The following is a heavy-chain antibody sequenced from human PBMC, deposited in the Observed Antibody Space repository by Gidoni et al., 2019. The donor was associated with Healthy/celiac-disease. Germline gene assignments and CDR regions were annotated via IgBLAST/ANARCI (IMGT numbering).Heavy chain of an antibody. Sequence: QVQLQQLGAGLLKPSETLSLTCAVYGGSFSGYYWSWIRQPPGKGLEWIGEINHSRSTNYNPSLKSRVTISVDTSKNQFSLKLSSVTAADTAVYYCAGRTYCGGDCYSWYGMDVWGQGTTVTVSS. D-gene: IGHD2-21*02. V-gene: IGHV4-34*01. CDR2: INHSRST. CDR3: AGRTYCGGDCYSWYGMDV. J-gene: IGHJ6*02. CDR1: GGSFSGYY.